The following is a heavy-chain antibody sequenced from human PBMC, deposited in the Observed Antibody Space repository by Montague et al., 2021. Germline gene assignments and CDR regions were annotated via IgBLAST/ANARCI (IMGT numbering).Heavy chain of an antibody. CDR2: IKTDGSST. J-gene: IGHJ4*02. Sequence: SLRLSCAASGFTFSSYWMHWVRQAPGKGLVWVSAIKTDGSSTNYADSVKGRFTISRDNAKNTLYLRMNSLRVEDTAVYYCARSYDSWGQGALVTVSS. V-gene: IGHV3-74*01. CDR3: ARSYDS. CDR1: GFTFSSYW. D-gene: IGHD3-10*01.